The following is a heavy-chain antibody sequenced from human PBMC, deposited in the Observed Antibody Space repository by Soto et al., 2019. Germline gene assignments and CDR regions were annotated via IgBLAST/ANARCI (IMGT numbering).Heavy chain of an antibody. Sequence: QVQLVQSGAEVKKPGSSVKVSCKASGGTFSSYAISWVRQAPGQGLEWMGGIIPIFGTANYEQQFQCRVTITADESTSTAYMVLSSLRSEDTAVYYCARVGLGYCSSNSCYPVFDYWGQGTLVTVSS. CDR3: ARVGLGYCSSNSCYPVFDY. CDR1: GGTFSSYA. CDR2: IIPIFGTA. D-gene: IGHD2-2*01. V-gene: IGHV1-69*01. J-gene: IGHJ4*02.